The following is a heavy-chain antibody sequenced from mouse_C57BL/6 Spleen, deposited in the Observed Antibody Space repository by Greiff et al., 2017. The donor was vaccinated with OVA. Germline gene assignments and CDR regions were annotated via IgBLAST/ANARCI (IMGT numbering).Heavy chain of an antibody. J-gene: IGHJ2*01. D-gene: IGHD4-1*01. CDR3: ARELEGNWDYFDY. CDR2: ISGGGGNT. V-gene: IGHV5-9*01. Sequence: EVQVVESGGGLVKPGGSLKLSCAASGFTFSSYTMSWVRQTPEKRLEWVATISGGGGNTYYPDSVKGRFTISRDNAKNTLYLQMSSLRSEDTALYYCARELEGNWDYFDYWGQGTTLTVSS. CDR1: GFTFSSYT.